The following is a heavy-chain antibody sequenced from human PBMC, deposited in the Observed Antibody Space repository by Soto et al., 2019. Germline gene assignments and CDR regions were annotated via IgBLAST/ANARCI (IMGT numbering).Heavy chain of an antibody. Sequence: PSETLSLTCAVSGGSISSSNWWSWVRQPPGKGLEWIGEIYRSGSTNYNPSLKSRVTISVDKSKNQFSLKLSSVTAADTAVYYCARDRRLLWFGEFYYYYGMDVWGQGTTVTVSS. D-gene: IGHD3-10*01. CDR2: IYRSGST. J-gene: IGHJ6*02. CDR3: ARDRRLLWFGEFYYYYGMDV. CDR1: GGSISSSNW. V-gene: IGHV4-4*02.